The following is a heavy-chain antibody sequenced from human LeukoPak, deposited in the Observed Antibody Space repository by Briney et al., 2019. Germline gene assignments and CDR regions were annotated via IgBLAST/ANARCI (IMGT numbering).Heavy chain of an antibody. D-gene: IGHD3-22*01. J-gene: IGHJ4*02. V-gene: IGHV1-18*01. CDR1: GYTYTSYA. CDR3: ARARPDYYYDSSGPRYYFDY. CDR2: ISTYNGNT. Sequence: ASVKVSCKASGYTYTSYAISWVRQAPGQGLEWMGWISTYNGNTNYAQKFQGRVTLTTDTSTSTAFMDLRSLRPDDTAVYYCARARPDYYYDSSGPRYYFDYWGQGTLVTVSS.